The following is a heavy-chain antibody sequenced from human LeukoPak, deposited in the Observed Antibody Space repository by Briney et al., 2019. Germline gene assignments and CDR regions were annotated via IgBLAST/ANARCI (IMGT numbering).Heavy chain of an antibody. D-gene: IGHD3-22*01. J-gene: IGHJ4*02. CDR2: IHHSGNT. Sequence: SDTLSLTCTVSGGPVNRGSFYWAWVRQPPGKGLEWIRGIHHSGNTYYNPSLKSRITISIDTSQNQFSLNLSSVTATDRAVYYCARHEGSYYDKSGYTFDRWGQGTLVIVSS. CDR3: ARHEGSYYDKSGYTFDR. CDR1: GGPVNRGSFY. V-gene: IGHV4-39*01.